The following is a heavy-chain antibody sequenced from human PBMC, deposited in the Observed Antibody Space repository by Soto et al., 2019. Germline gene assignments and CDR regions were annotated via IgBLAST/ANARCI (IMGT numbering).Heavy chain of an antibody. V-gene: IGHV1-3*04. Sequence: QVQLVQSGAEVKEPGASVKVSCRASGYTFMSHVMHWVRQAPGQRLEWMGWVTSGNGDTKYSQNFQDRVTITRDTSATTAYMELSRLTSEDTAVYYCARDSGIRGPSGDLDYWGQGTLVTVSS. J-gene: IGHJ4*02. CDR1: GYTFMSHV. CDR3: ARDSGIRGPSGDLDY. CDR2: VTSGNGDT. D-gene: IGHD1-20*01.